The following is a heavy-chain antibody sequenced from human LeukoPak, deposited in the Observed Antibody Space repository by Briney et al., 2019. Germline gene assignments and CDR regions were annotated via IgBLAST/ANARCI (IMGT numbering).Heavy chain of an antibody. CDR1: GCTVSSNY. D-gene: IGHD3-10*01. CDR2: IYSGGST. J-gene: IGHJ6*02. V-gene: IGHV3-66*01. CDR3: ASRYGSGYYYGMDV. Sequence: GGSLRLSCAASGCTVSSNYMSRVRKAPGKGLEWVSVIYSGGSTYYADSVKGRFTISRDNSKNTLYLQMNSLRAEDTAVYYCASRYGSGYYYGMDVWGQGTTVTVSS.